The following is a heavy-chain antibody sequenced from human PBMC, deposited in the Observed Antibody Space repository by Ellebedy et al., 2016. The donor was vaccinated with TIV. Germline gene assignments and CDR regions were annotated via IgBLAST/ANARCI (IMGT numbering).Heavy chain of an antibody. J-gene: IGHJ4*01. D-gene: IGHD2-21*02. V-gene: IGHV3-74*01. Sequence: GESLKISCAASGFPFSGHWMHWIRQAPGQGLVWLSRINGDGGFTSHADFVKGRFTISRDNAKNTLYLQMNSLKAEETAMYYCSTLSDTGYWGHGTLVTVSS. CDR2: INGDGGFT. CDR3: STLSDTGY. CDR1: GFPFSGHW.